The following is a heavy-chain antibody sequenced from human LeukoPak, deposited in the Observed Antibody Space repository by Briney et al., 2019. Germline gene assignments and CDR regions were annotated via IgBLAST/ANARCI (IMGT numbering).Heavy chain of an antibody. J-gene: IGHJ4*02. CDR3: ARAGFTFSDYFGSFFDY. V-gene: IGHV4-34*01. D-gene: IGHD3-10*01. CDR2: INHSGST. CDR1: GGSFSVYS. Sequence: PSETLSLTCAVYGGSFSVYSWSWIRQPPGKGLEWIGEINHSGSTNYNPSLKSRVTISVDTSKNQFSLKLSSVTAAVTAVYYCARAGFTFSDYFGSFFDYWGQGTLVTVSS.